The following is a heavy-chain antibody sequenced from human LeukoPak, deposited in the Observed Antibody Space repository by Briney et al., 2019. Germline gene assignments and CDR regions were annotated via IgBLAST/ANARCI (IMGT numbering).Heavy chain of an antibody. CDR1: GGSINSGGYY. D-gene: IGHD2-2*01. V-gene: IGHV4-31*03. CDR2: IFYSGTT. CDR3: ARVKWDIVVVPAATFFDS. Sequence: PQTLSLTCTVSGGSINSGGYYWSWIRQHPGKGLEWIGYIFYSGTTYYNPSLKSRLTISVDTSKNQFSLKLSSVSAADTAVYYCARVKWDIVVVPAATFFDSWGQGTLVTVSS. J-gene: IGHJ4*02.